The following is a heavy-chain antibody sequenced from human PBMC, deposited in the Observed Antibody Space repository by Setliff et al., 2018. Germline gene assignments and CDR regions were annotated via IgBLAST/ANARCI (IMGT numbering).Heavy chain of an antibody. J-gene: IGHJ4*02. V-gene: IGHV1-2*04. Sequence: ASVKVSCKASGYTFTGYYMHWVRQAPGQGLEWMGWINPNSGGTSYAQKFQGWVTMTRDTSISTAYMELSRLRSDDTAVYYCARRRYYYDSSGYRWGGFYFDYWGQGTLVTVS. CDR3: ARRRYYYDSSGYRWGGFYFDY. CDR2: INPNSGGT. D-gene: IGHD3-22*01. CDR1: GYTFTGYY.